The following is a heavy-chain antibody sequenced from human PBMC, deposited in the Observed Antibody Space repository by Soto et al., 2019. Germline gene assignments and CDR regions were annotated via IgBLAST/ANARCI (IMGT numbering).Heavy chain of an antibody. CDR1: GFSLSTSGVG. V-gene: IGHV2-5*02. J-gene: IGHJ4*02. D-gene: IGHD3-10*01. Sequence: QITLKESGPTLVKPTQTLTLTCTFSGFSLSTSGVGVGWIRQPPGKALEWLALIYWDDDKRYSPSLKSRLTITKDTSKHQVVLTMTNMDPVDTATYYCAHAPYYGSGSGYGYWGQGTLVTVSS. CDR2: IYWDDDK. CDR3: AHAPYYGSGSGYGY.